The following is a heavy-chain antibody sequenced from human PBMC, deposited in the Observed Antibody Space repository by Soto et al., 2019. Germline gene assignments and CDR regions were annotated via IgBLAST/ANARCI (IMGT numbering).Heavy chain of an antibody. Sequence: EVQLLESGGGLVQPGWSLRLSCAASGVTFGSYAMNWLRQAPGRGLECVSFISGSGRTTYYADSVKGRFTVSRDNSKNTLYLQMNSLRAEDTALYYCAKFRGPSYSYSSMDVWGKGTTVTVSS. D-gene: IGHD3-16*01. J-gene: IGHJ6*03. CDR1: GVTFGSYA. CDR2: ISGSGRTT. CDR3: AKFRGPSYSYSSMDV. V-gene: IGHV3-23*01.